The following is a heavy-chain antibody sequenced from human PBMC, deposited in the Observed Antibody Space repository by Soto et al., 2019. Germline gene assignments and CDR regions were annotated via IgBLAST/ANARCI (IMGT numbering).Heavy chain of an antibody. J-gene: IGHJ4*02. D-gene: IGHD2-8*02. V-gene: IGHV1-8*01. Sequence: QVQLVQSGAEVKKPGPSVKISCKASGYTFTSYDINWVRQATGQGHEWMGWMNPNSGNTAYAQKFQGRITMTRNTSISTAYMELSSLRSEDTAVYYCAREKVTGGYPDWGQGTLVTVSS. CDR1: GYTFTSYD. CDR2: MNPNSGNT. CDR3: AREKVTGGYPD.